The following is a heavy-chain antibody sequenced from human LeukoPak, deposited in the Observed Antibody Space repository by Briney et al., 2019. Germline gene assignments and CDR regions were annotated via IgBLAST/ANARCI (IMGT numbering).Heavy chain of an antibody. V-gene: IGHV1-8*03. J-gene: IGHJ4*02. CDR2: MNPNSGNT. D-gene: IGHD3-22*01. CDR3: ARDSGNSSGYYCSFDY. Sequence: ASVKVSCKASGYTFTSYDINWVRQATGQGLEWMGWMNPNSGNTGYAQKFQGRVTITTDESTSTAYMELSSLRSEDTAVYYCARDSGNSSGYYCSFDYWGQGTLVTVSS. CDR1: GYTFTSYD.